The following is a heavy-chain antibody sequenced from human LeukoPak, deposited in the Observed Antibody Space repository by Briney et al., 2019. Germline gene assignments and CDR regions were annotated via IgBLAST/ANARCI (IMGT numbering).Heavy chain of an antibody. CDR2: ISADKTNT. V-gene: IGHV1-18*01. Sequence: ASVKVSCKASGYTFSSYGIGWVRQAPGQGLEWMGWISADKTNTNYAQNLRGRVTVTTDTSTTTAYMELRSLRSDDTAVYYCARRAAVVGPLYYFDNWGQGTLVTVSS. CDR1: GYTFSSYG. J-gene: IGHJ4*02. D-gene: IGHD6-19*01. CDR3: ARRAAVVGPLYYFDN.